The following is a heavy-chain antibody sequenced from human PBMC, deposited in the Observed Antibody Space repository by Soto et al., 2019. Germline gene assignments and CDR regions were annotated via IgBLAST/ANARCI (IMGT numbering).Heavy chain of an antibody. Sequence: PGGSLRLSCAASGFTFSSYEMNWVRQAPGKGLEWVSYISSSGSTIYYADSVKGRFTISRDNAKNSLYLQMNSLRAEDTAVYYCARAGEKGGRYCNNRVCGSYYYYYGMEVWGQGTTVTVSS. CDR1: GFTFSSYE. J-gene: IGHJ6*02. V-gene: IGHV3-48*03. D-gene: IGHD2-8*01. CDR2: ISSSGSTI. CDR3: ARAGEKGGRYCNNRVCGSYYYYYGMEV.